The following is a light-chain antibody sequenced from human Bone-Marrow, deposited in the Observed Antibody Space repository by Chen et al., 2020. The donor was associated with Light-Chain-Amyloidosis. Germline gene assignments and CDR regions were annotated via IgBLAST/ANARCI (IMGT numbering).Light chain of an antibody. CDR2: RDT. J-gene: IGLJ2*01. Sequence: SYELTQPPSVSVSPGQTARITCSGDDLPTKYAYWYQQKPGQAPVLVIHRDTERPSGISERFSGSSSGTTATLTISRVQAEDEDDYHCQSADSSGTYDVIFGGGTKLTVL. CDR1: DLPTKY. V-gene: IGLV3-25*03. CDR3: QSADSSGTYDVI.